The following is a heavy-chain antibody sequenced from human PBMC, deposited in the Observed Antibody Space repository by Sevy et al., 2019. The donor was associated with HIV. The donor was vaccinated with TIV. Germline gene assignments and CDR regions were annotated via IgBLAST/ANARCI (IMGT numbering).Heavy chain of an antibody. CDR2: ISNSGTAM. J-gene: IGHJ4*02. D-gene: IGHD4-17*01. CDR1: GFTFNSYE. CDR3: ARDLPPSATTMPHFDY. Sequence: GGSLRLSCAASGFTFNSYEMNWVRQAPGKGLEWVSYISNSGTAMYYSDSVRGRFTISRDNARRSLYLQMNSLRAEDTAVYYCARDLPPSATTMPHFDYWGQGTLVTVSS. V-gene: IGHV3-48*03.